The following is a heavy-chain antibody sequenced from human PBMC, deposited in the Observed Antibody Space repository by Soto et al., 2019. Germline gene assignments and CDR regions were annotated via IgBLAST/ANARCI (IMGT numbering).Heavy chain of an antibody. CDR3: ASADSGYGPPLFDY. J-gene: IGHJ4*02. V-gene: IGHV4-59*01. CDR2: IYYSGST. CDR1: GFTFSSYA. Sequence: GSLRLSCAASGFTFSSYAMKWVRQAPGKGLEWIGYIYYSGSTNYNPSLKSRVTISVDTSKNQFSLKLSSVTAADTAVYYCASADSGYGPPLFDYWGQGTLVTVSS. D-gene: IGHD5-12*01.